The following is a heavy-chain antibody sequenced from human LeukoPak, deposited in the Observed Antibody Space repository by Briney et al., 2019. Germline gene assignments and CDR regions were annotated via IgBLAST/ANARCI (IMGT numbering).Heavy chain of an antibody. CDR1: GFTFSSYG. V-gene: IGHV3-23*01. CDR3: AKWFTGVRGVRYYFDY. J-gene: IGHJ4*02. CDR2: ISGSGGST. D-gene: IGHD3-10*01. Sequence: GGSLRLSCAASGFTFSSYGMHWVRQAPGKGLEWVAVISGSGGSTYYADSVKGRFTISRDNSKNTLYLQMNSLRAEDTAVYYCAKWFTGVRGVRYYFDYWGQGTLVTVSS.